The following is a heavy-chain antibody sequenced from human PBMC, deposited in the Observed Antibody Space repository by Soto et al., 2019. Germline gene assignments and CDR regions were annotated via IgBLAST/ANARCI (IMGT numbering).Heavy chain of an antibody. CDR3: ARGKVIAAPHNCFDP. CDR1: GGTFSSYA. CDR2: IIPIFGTA. Sequence: ASVKVSCKASGGTFSSYAISWVRQAPGQGLEWMGGIIPIFGTANYAQKFQGRVTITADESTSTAYMELSSLRSEDTAVYYCARGKVIAAPHNCFDPWGQGTLVTVSS. J-gene: IGHJ5*02. D-gene: IGHD6-6*01. V-gene: IGHV1-69*13.